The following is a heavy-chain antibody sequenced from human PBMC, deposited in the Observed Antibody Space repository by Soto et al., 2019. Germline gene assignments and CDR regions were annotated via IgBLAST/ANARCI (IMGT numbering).Heavy chain of an antibody. V-gene: IGHV4-4*02. CDR3: VRDLGTGTDY. CDR1: GDSITSRNW. CDR2: IYHSVAS. D-gene: IGHD1-1*01. Sequence: QVQLQESGPGLVKPSGTLSLTCAVSGDSITSRNWWSWVRQAPGKGLEWIGEIYHSVASTYNPSLKSRTTKSVDQSSNHFSLKLTSVTAADTAVYFCVRDLGTGTDYWGRGTLVTVAS. J-gene: IGHJ4*02.